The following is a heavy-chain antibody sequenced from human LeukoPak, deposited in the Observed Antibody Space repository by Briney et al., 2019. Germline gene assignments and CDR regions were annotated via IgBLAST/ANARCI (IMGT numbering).Heavy chain of an antibody. V-gene: IGHV1-2*02. D-gene: IGHD3-22*01. J-gene: IGHJ4*02. CDR3: ARGSIVVVPAAPSGYYYDSSGYTRTFDY. CDR2: INPNSGGT. Sequence: ASVRVSCKASGYTFTGYYMHWVRQAPGQGLEWMGWINPNSGGTNYAQKFQGRVTMTRDTSISTAYMELSRLRSDDTAVYYCARGSIVVVPAAPSGYYYDSSGYTRTFDYWGQGTLVTVSS. CDR1: GYTFTGYY.